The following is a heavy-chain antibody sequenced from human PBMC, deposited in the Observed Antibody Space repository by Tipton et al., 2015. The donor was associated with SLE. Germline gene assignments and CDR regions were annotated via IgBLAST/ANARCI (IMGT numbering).Heavy chain of an antibody. D-gene: IGHD4-17*01. CDR2: ISSSGSTI. J-gene: IGHJ3*02. CDR3: ARDRTVSKRDAFDI. Sequence: SLRLSCAASGFTFSSYEMNWVRQAPGKGLEWVSYISSSGSTIYYADSVKGRFTISRDNAKNSLYLQMNSLRAEDTAVYYCARDRTVSKRDAFDIWGQGTMVTVSS. CDR1: GFTFSSYE. V-gene: IGHV3-48*03.